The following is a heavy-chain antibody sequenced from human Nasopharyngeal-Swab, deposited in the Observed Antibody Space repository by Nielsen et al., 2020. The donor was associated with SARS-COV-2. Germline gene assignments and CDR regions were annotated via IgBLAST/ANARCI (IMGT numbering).Heavy chain of an antibody. V-gene: IGHV3-7*04. J-gene: IGHJ3*02. CDR3: ARDRGSSWYGDAFDI. Sequence: GESLKTSCAASGFTFSSYWMSWVRQAPGKGLEWVANIKQDGSEKYYVDSVKGRFTISRDNAKNSLYLQMNSLRAEDTAVYYCARDRGSSWYGDAFDIWGQGTMVTVSS. D-gene: IGHD6-13*01. CDR2: IKQDGSEK. CDR1: GFTFSSYW.